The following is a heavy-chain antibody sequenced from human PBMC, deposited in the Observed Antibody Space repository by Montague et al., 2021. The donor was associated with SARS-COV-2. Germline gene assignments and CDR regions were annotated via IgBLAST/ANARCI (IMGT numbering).Heavy chain of an antibody. J-gene: IGHJ5*02. CDR2: TYYRSKWYV. V-gene: IGHV6-1*01. D-gene: IGHD6-19*01. CDR1: GDSVSSNSGA. CDR3: ARSKLLRSGYSSGWYGPCWFDP. Sequence: CAISGDSVSSNSGAWNWIRLSPSRGLEWLGRTYYRSKWYVDYAGSVRSRITINPDTSKNQFSLQMNSVTPDDTAVYYCARSKLLRSGYSSGWYGPCWFDPWGQGTPVTVSS.